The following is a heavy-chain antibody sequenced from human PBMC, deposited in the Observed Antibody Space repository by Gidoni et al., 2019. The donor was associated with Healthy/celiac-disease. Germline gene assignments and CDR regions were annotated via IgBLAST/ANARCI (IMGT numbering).Heavy chain of an antibody. CDR1: GFTFSSYG. Sequence: QVQLVESGGGVVQPGRSLRLSCAASGFTFSSYGMHWVRQAPGKGLEWVAVIWYDGSNKYYADSVKGRFTISRDNSKNTLYLQMNSLRAEDTAVYYCARAWTLSGWPLDYWGQGTLVTVSS. D-gene: IGHD6-19*01. CDR2: IWYDGSNK. CDR3: ARAWTLSGWPLDY. J-gene: IGHJ4*02. V-gene: IGHV3-33*01.